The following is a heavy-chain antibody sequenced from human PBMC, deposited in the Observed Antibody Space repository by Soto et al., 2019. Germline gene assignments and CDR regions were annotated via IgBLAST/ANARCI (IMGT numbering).Heavy chain of an antibody. Sequence: ASVKVSCKASGYIFTGYYMHWVRQAPGQGLEWMGWINPNSGDTNYTQKFQGWVTMTRDTSISTAYMELSRLRSDDTAVYYCATSRISIAVAGETEYYFDYWGQGTPVTVSS. V-gene: IGHV1-2*04. CDR3: ATSRISIAVAGETEYYFDY. J-gene: IGHJ4*02. D-gene: IGHD6-19*01. CDR1: GYIFTGYY. CDR2: INPNSGDT.